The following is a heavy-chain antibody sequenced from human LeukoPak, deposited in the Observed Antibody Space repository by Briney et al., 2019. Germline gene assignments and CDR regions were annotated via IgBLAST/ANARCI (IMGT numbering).Heavy chain of an antibody. V-gene: IGHV5-51*01. J-gene: IGHJ4*02. CDR3: ARQEDYYYVGSNYPPAANSFDY. D-gene: IGHD3-22*01. CDR1: GYTFTNHW. CDR2: IHPSDSGA. Sequence: PGESLKISCKGSGYTFTNHWIGWVRQIPGKVLEWMGIIHPSDSGARYSPSFQGQVTISVDKAVNTAYLQWSSLEASDTAMYYCARQEDYYYVGSNYPPAANSFDYWGQGTLVTVSS.